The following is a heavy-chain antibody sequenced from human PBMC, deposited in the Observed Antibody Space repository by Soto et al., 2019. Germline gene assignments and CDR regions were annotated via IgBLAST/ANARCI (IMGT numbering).Heavy chain of an antibody. V-gene: IGHV3-43*01. J-gene: IGHJ5*02. CDR3: AKDTPSMNYDFWSGWFDP. Sequence: GGSLRLSCAASGFTFDDYTMHWVRQAPGKGLEWVSLISWDGGSTYYADSVKGRFTISRDNSKNSLYLQMNSLRTEDTALYYCAKDTPSMNYDFWSGWFDPWGQGTLVTVSS. CDR2: ISWDGGST. D-gene: IGHD3-3*01. CDR1: GFTFDDYT.